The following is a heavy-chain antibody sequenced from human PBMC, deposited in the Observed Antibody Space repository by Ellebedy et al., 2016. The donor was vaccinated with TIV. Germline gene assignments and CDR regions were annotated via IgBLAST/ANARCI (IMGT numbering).Heavy chain of an antibody. CDR1: GGSFSGYY. D-gene: IGHD3-10*01. CDR2: IYYSGST. CDR3: ARLETSYYRSWYFDL. J-gene: IGHJ2*01. V-gene: IGHV4-34*01. Sequence: MPGGSLRLSCAVYGGSFSGYYWTWIRQPPGKGLKWIANIYYSGSTYYNPSLKSRVTISVDTFKNQFSLKVNSVTAADTAVYYCARLETSYYRSWYFDLWGRGTLVTVSS.